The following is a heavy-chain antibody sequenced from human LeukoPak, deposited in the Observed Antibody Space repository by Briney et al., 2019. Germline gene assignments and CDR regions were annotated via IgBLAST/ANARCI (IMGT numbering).Heavy chain of an antibody. Sequence: PSETLSLTCTVSGGSISSYYWSWIRQPPGKGLEWIGYIYYSGSTNYNPSLKSRVTISVDTSKNQFSLKLSSVTAADTAVYYCARVNLLAYDFWSGYPEGVWFDPWGQGTLVTVSS. CDR3: ARVNLLAYDFWSGYPEGVWFDP. CDR2: IYYSGST. J-gene: IGHJ5*02. V-gene: IGHV4-59*01. CDR1: GGSISSYY. D-gene: IGHD3-3*01.